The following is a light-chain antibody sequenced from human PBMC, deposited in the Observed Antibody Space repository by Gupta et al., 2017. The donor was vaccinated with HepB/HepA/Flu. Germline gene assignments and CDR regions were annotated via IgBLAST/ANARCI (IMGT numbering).Light chain of an antibody. V-gene: IGLV2-23*02. CDR1: SSDVGSYNL. CDR3: CSYAGYSTYV. J-gene: IGLJ1*01. CDR2: EVS. Sequence: GQSITISCTGASSDVGSYNLVSWYRQHPGKAPNLLIYEVSRRPSGVSNRFSGSKSGNTASLTISGLQAEDEADYYCCSYAGYSTYVFGTGTEVTVL.